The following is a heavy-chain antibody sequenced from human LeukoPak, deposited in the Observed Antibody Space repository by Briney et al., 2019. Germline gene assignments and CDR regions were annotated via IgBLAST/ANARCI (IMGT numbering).Heavy chain of an antibody. CDR1: GFTFSSYG. J-gene: IGHJ4*02. D-gene: IGHD6-19*01. CDR3: ATHSGWYIG. CDR2: ISYDGSNK. V-gene: IGHV3-30*03. Sequence: GRSLRLSCAVSGFTFSSYGMHWVRQAPGKGLEWVAVISYDGSNKHYADSVKGRFTISRDNSKNTLYLQMNSLRAEGTAVYYCATHSGWYIGWGQGTLVTVSS.